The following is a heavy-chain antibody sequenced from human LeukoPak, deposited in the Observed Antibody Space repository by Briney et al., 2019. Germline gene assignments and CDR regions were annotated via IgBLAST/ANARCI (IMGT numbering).Heavy chain of an antibody. CDR1: GFTFSSYG. CDR2: IWYDGSNT. Sequence: PGGPLRLSCAASGFTFSSYGMHRVRPAPGKGLEWVAVIWYDGSNTYYADSVKGRFTISRDNSKNTLYLQMNSLRAEDTAVYYCAKAAYGSGDYWGQGTLVTVSS. D-gene: IGHD3-10*01. J-gene: IGHJ4*02. V-gene: IGHV3-33*06. CDR3: AKAAYGSGDY.